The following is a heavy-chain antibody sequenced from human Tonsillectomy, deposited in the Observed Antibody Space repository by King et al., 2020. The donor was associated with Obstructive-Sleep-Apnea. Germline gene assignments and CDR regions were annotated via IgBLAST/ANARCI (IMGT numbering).Heavy chain of an antibody. V-gene: IGHV3-7*01. CDR1: GFTFNSYW. D-gene: IGHD7-27*01. CDR3: ASVVLRDTAGDH. CDR2: IKADGSVT. J-gene: IGHJ1*01. Sequence: VQLVESGGGLVQPGGSLRLSCASSGFTFNSYWMSWVRQAPGKGLEWVAHIKADGSVTSYADSVKGRFTISRDNAKNSLYLQMNSLRAEDTAVYYCASVVLRDTAGDHWGQGTLVPVPS.